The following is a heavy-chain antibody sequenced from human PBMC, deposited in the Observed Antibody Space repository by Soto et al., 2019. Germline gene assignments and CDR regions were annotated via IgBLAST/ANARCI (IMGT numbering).Heavy chain of an antibody. Sequence: AGWSLRLSCAASGFTVSSNYMSLVRKAPGKGLEWVSIIYAGGTTYYADSVKGRFTISRDNSKNTVYLQMKSLRAEDTAVYFCARDPPGSWAQSWGQGTLVTVSS. D-gene: IGHD1-26*01. CDR1: GFTVSSNY. V-gene: IGHV3-53*01. CDR3: ARDPPGSWAQS. J-gene: IGHJ5*02. CDR2: IYAGGTT.